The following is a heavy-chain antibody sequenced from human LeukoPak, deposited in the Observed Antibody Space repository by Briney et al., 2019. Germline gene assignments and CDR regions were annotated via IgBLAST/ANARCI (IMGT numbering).Heavy chain of an antibody. CDR3: ARGGISVWGSYRY. D-gene: IGHD3-16*02. CDR2: IYHSGST. Sequence: SETLSLTCTVSGYSISSGYYWGWIRQPPGKGLEWIGSIYHSGSTYYNPSLKSRVTISVDTSKNQFSLKLSSVTAADTAVYYCARGGISVWGSYRYWGQGTLVTVSS. CDR1: GYSISSGYY. J-gene: IGHJ4*02. V-gene: IGHV4-38-2*02.